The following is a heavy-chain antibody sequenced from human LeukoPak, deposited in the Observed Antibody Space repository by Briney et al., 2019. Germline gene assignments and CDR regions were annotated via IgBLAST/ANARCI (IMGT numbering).Heavy chain of an antibody. Sequence: GGSLRLSCAASGFTFSSYSMNWVRQAPGKGLEWVSSISSSSSYIYYADSVKGRFTISRDNAKNSLYLQMNSLRAEDTAVYYCARVTKDIVVVVASYYFDYWDQGTLVTVSS. V-gene: IGHV3-21*01. CDR1: GFTFSSYS. J-gene: IGHJ4*02. CDR2: ISSSSSYI. CDR3: ARVTKDIVVVVASYYFDY. D-gene: IGHD2-15*01.